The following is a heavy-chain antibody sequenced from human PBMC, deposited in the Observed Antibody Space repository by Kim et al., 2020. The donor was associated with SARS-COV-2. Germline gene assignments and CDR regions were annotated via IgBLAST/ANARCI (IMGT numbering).Heavy chain of an antibody. J-gene: IGHJ6*02. D-gene: IGHD2-15*01. CDR1: GFTFSNAW. CDR2: IKSKTDGGTT. V-gene: IGHV3-15*01. CDR3: TTSLPPYCSGGSCYPLTYGMDV. Sequence: GGSLRLSCAASGFTFSNAWMSWVRQAPGKGLEWVGRIKSKTDGGTTDYAAPVKGRFTISRDDSKNTLYLQMNSLKTEDTAVYYCTTSLPPYCSGGSCYPLTYGMDVWGQGTTVTVSS.